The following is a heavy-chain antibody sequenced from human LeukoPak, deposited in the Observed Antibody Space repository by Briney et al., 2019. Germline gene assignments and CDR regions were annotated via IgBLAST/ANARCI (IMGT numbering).Heavy chain of an antibody. D-gene: IGHD6-19*01. CDR1: GGSISSYY. V-gene: IGHV4-59*01. J-gene: IGHJ6*03. CDR2: IYYSGST. CDR3: ARGGSSGWYVQYYYYMDV. Sequence: PSETLSLTCTVSGGSISSYYWSWIRQPPGKGLEWIGYIYYSGSTNYNPSLKSRVTISVDTSKNQFSLKLSSVTAADTAVYYCARGGSSGWYVQYYYYMDVWGKGTTVTVSS.